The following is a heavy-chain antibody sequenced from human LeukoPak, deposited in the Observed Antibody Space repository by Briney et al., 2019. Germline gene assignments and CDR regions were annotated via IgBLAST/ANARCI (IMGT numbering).Heavy chain of an antibody. V-gene: IGHV3-30*02. D-gene: IGHD1-26*01. J-gene: IGHJ4*02. Sequence: QPGGSLGLSCAASGFALSSYGMYWVRQTPDKGLEWVAYSRRDGTYVNYADSVKGRFIISRDNSKNTLGLQMNSLRVEDTALYYCASGGPTRGTLASWGQGTLVPVPS. CDR1: GFALSSYG. CDR2: SRRDGTYV. CDR3: ASGGPTRGTLAS.